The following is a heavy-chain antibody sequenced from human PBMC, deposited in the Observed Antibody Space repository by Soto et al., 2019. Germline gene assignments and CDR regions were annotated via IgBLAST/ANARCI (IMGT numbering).Heavy chain of an antibody. V-gene: IGHV3-21*01. J-gene: IGHJ4*02. Sequence: EVQLVESGGGLVKPGGSLRLSCAASGFTFSSYSMNWVRQAPGKGLEWVSSISSSSSYIYYADSVKGRFTISRDNAKNSLYLQMNSLRAEDTAVYYRARSGGYDYRDGDDYWGQGTLVTVSS. CDR3: ARSGGYDYRDGDDY. CDR2: ISSSSSYI. CDR1: GFTFSSYS. D-gene: IGHD5-12*01.